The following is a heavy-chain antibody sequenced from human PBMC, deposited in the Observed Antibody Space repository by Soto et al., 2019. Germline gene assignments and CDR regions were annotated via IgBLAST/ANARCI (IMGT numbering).Heavy chain of an antibody. CDR3: AREDNWNPNWFDP. CDR2: IKQDGSEK. V-gene: IGHV3-7*05. J-gene: IGHJ5*02. D-gene: IGHD1-1*01. CDR1: GFTFSSYW. Sequence: VQLVESGGGLVQPGGSLRLSCAASGFTFSSYWMSWVRQAPGKGLEWVANIKQDGSEKYYVDSVKGRFTISRDNAKNSLYLQMNSLRAEDTAVYYCAREDNWNPNWFDPWGQGTLVTVSS.